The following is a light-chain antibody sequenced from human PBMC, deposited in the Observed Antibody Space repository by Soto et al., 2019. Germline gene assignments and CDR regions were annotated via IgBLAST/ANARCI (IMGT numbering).Light chain of an antibody. Sequence: QSVLTQPASVSGSPGQSITISCTGTDSDVGGYNYVSWYQQHPGKAPKLIIYEVSNRPSGVSTRFSGSKSGNTASLTISGLQAEDEADYYCSSYTPSSAPYVFGTGTKLTVL. CDR1: DSDVGGYNY. V-gene: IGLV2-14*01. J-gene: IGLJ1*01. CDR3: SSYTPSSAPYV. CDR2: EVS.